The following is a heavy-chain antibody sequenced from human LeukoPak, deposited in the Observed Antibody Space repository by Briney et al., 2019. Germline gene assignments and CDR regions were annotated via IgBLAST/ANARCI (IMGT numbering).Heavy chain of an antibody. Sequence: SETLSLTCAVYGGSFSGYYWSWIRQPPGKGLEWIGEINHSGSTNYNPSLKSRVTISVDTSKNQFSLKLSSVTAADTAVYYCARELPYSSSNAFDIWGQGTMVTVSS. D-gene: IGHD6-6*01. J-gene: IGHJ3*02. CDR2: INHSGST. V-gene: IGHV4-34*01. CDR1: GGSFSGYY. CDR3: ARELPYSSSNAFDI.